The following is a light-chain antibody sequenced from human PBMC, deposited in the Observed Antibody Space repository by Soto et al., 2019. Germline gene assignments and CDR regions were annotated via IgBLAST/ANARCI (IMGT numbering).Light chain of an antibody. J-gene: IGLJ3*02. CDR2: SNN. CDR3: SASDDSRNTPV. CDR1: TSNIGGNV. V-gene: IGLV1-44*01. Sequence: QSVLTQPPSASGTPGQRVTISCSGSTSNIGGNVVNWYQQLPGTAPKLLIYSNNQRPSGVPDRFSASKPDTSATLAISGLQSEDEADYYCSASDDSRNTPVFGGGTKLTVL.